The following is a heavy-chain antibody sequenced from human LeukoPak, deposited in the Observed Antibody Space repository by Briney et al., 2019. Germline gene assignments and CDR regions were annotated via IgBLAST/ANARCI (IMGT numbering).Heavy chain of an antibody. CDR2: IIPIFGTA. CDR1: GGTFTSYA. Sequence: SVKVSCKASGGTFTSYAISWVRQAPGQGLEWMGGIIPIFGTANYAQKFQGRVTITADESTSTAYMELSSLRSEDTAVYYCAQQLLPDAFDIWGQGTMVTVSS. D-gene: IGHD6-13*01. J-gene: IGHJ3*02. V-gene: IGHV1-69*13. CDR3: AQQLLPDAFDI.